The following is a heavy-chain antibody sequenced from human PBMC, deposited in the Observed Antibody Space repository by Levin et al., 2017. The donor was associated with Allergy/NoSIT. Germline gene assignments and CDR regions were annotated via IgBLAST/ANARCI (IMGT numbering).Heavy chain of an antibody. J-gene: IGHJ4*02. CDR2: IYYSGST. D-gene: IGHD3-10*01. Sequence: SQTLSLTCSVSGGSISNYYWNWIRQPPGEGLEWIGNIYYSGSTNYNPSFKSRVTISVDTSKRQFSMNLSSVTAADTAVYYCASNFYYGSGGRIDDWGQGTLVTVSS. CDR3: ASNFYYGSGGRIDD. V-gene: IGHV4-59*01. CDR1: GGSISNYY.